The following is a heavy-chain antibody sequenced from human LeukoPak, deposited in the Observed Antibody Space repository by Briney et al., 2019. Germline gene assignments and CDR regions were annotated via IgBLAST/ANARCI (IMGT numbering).Heavy chain of an antibody. CDR3: ARDLANYDTLTGYRRGFDY. V-gene: IGHV3-33*01. CDR1: GFTFSSYG. J-gene: IGHJ4*02. CDR2: IWYDGSDK. D-gene: IGHD3-9*01. Sequence: GGSLRLSCAASGFTFSSYGMHWVRQAPGKGLEWVAVIWYDGSDKYYADSVKGRFTISRDNAKNSLYLQMNSLRAEDTAVYYCARDLANYDTLTGYRRGFDYWGQGTLVTVSS.